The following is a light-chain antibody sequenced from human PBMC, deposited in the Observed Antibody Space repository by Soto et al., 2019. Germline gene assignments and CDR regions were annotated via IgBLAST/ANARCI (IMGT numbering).Light chain of an antibody. V-gene: IGLV2-14*03. CDR3: SSYTSDHPRFDV. Sequence: QSALAQPASVSGSPGQSITISCTGTRCDVGNYNYVSWYQHHPGKAPKLIIYDVGSRPSGVSNRFSGSKSGNTASLAISGLQAEDEAEYYCSSYTSDHPRFDVFGSGTKLTVL. CDR2: DVG. J-gene: IGLJ1*01. CDR1: RCDVGNYNY.